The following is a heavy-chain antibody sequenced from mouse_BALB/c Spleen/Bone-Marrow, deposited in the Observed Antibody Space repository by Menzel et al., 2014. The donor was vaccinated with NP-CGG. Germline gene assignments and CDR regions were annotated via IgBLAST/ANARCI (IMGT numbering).Heavy chain of an antibody. D-gene: IGHD2-4*01. CDR1: GFSLTGYG. CDR3: ARDSFLITRALDY. V-gene: IGHV2-6-7*01. Sequence: VKLVESGPGLVTPSQSLSITCTASGFSLTGYGVSWVRQSPGKGLEWLGMIWGDGSTDYNSALKSRLSISKDNSKSXVFLKMNSLQTDDTARYYCARDSFLITRALDYWGQGTSVTVSS. CDR2: IWGDGST. J-gene: IGHJ4*01.